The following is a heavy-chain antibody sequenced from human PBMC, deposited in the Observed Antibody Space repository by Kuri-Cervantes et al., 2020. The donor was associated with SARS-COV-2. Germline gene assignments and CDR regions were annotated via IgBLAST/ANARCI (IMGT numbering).Heavy chain of an antibody. J-gene: IGHJ3*02. CDR2: ISYEGSNK. CDR1: GFTFNNYG. V-gene: IGHV3-30*03. CDR3: AREGDIVVVHDAFDI. Sequence: GESLKISCAASGFTFNNYGMHWVRQAPGKGLEWVASISYEGSNKHYADSVKGRFTISRDYSRDTLYLQMNSLRAEDTAVYYCAREGDIVVVHDAFDIWGQGTMVTVSS. D-gene: IGHD2-2*01.